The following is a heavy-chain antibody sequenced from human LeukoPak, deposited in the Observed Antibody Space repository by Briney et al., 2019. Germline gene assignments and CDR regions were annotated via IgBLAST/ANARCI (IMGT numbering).Heavy chain of an antibody. D-gene: IGHD4-17*01. J-gene: IGHJ6*02. Sequence: GGSLRLSCAASGFTFSSYAMHWVRQAPGKGLEWVAVISYDGSNKYYADSVKGRFTISRDNSKNTLYLQMNSLRAEDTAVYYCARGTVTGNYYGMDVWGQGTTVTVSS. CDR1: GFTFSSYA. V-gene: IGHV3-30-3*01. CDR3: ARGTVTGNYYGMDV. CDR2: ISYDGSNK.